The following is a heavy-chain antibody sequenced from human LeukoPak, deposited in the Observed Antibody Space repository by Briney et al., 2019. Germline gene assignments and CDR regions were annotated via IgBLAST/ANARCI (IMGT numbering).Heavy chain of an antibody. Sequence: GGSLRLSCAAFGFTFSSYSMNWVRQAPGKGLEWVSSISSSSSYIYYADSVKGRFTISRDNAKNSLYLQMNSLRAEDTAVYYCARSSFARWFDPWGQGTLVTVSS. CDR2: ISSSSSYI. CDR3: ARSSFARWFDP. CDR1: GFTFSSYS. V-gene: IGHV3-21*01. D-gene: IGHD6-13*01. J-gene: IGHJ5*02.